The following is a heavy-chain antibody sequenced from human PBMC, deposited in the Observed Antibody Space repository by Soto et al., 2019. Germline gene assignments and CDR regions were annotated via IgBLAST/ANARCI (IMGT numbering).Heavy chain of an antibody. J-gene: IGHJ4*02. CDR2: IYNSGNT. CDR3: ARWGGEPLSKNFDY. D-gene: IGHD3-16*01. Sequence: QLQLQESGPGLVKPSETLSLSCTVSAGSISTSSDYWGWIRQPPGKGLEWIGNIYNSGNTYFNPSLKSRVTISVDTSKCQFSLELTSVTAADTAVYYCARWGGEPLSKNFDYWGQGFLVTVSS. V-gene: IGHV4-39*01. CDR1: AGSISTSSDY.